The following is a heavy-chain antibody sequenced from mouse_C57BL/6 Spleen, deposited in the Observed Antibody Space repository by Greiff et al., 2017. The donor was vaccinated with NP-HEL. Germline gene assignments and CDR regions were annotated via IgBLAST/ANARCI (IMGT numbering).Heavy chain of an antibody. J-gene: IGHJ3*01. V-gene: IGHV5-4*03. CDR2: ISDGGSCT. CDR1: GFTFSSYA. D-gene: IGHD2-5*01. Sequence: EVKLVESGGGLVKPGGSLKLSCAASGFTFSSYAMSWVRQTPEKRLEWVATISDGGSCTYYPDNVKGRFTISRDNAKNNLYLQMSQLKSEDTAMYYCARGNSNGDPWFAYWGQGTLVTVSA. CDR3: ARGNSNGDPWFAY.